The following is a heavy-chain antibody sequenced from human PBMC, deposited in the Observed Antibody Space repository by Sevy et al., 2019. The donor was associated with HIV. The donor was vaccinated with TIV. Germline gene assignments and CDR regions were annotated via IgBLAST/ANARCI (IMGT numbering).Heavy chain of an antibody. CDR1: GFTFSSYS. D-gene: IGHD6-13*01. CDR2: ISSSSSYI. Sequence: GGSLRLACAASGFTFSSYSMNWVRQAPGKGLEWVSSISSSSSYIYYADSVKGRFTISRDNAKNSPYLQMNSLRAEDTAVYYCARVTSDSSSWYRYNWFDPWGQGTLVTVSS. V-gene: IGHV3-21*01. J-gene: IGHJ5*02. CDR3: ARVTSDSSSWYRYNWFDP.